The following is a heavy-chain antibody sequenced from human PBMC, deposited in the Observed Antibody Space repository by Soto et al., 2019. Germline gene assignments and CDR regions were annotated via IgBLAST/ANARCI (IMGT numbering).Heavy chain of an antibody. D-gene: IGHD3-16*01. CDR3: ARKGYGMDV. V-gene: IGHV4-34*01. J-gene: IGHJ6*03. CDR1: GGSFSGYY. CDR2: INHSGST. Sequence: PSETLSLTCAVYGGSFSGYYWSWIRQPPGKGLEWIGEINHSGSTNYNPSLKSRVTISVDTSKNQFSLKLSSVTAADTAVYYCARKGYGMDVWGKGTTVTVSS.